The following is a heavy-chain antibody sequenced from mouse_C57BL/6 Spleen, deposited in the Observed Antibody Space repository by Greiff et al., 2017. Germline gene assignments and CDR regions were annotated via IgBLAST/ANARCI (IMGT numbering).Heavy chain of an antibody. CDR3: ARSNAPDNPWFAY. Sequence: QVQLKESGAELARPGASVKLSCKASGYTFTSYTMHWVKQRPGQGLEWIGYINPSSGDTKYKQKFKDQATLTADKSSSTAYRQLSSLTSEYAAVYYGARSNAPDNPWFAYWGQGTLVTVSS. V-gene: IGHV1-4*01. CDR2: INPSSGDT. D-gene: IGHD1-3*01. J-gene: IGHJ3*01. CDR1: GYTFTSYT.